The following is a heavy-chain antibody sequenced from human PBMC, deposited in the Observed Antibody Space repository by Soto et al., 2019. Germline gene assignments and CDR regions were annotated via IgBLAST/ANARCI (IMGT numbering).Heavy chain of an antibody. CDR2: INPSGGST. CDR1: GYTFTSYY. J-gene: IGHJ4*02. CDR3: ARDSMGDTAIANFDY. D-gene: IGHD5-18*01. V-gene: IGHV1-46*01. Sequence: ASVKVSCKASGYTFTSYYMHWVRQAPGQGLEWMGIINPSGGSTSYAQKFQGRVTMTRDTSTSTVYMELSSLRSEDAAVYYCARDSMGDTAIANFDYWGQGTLVTVSS.